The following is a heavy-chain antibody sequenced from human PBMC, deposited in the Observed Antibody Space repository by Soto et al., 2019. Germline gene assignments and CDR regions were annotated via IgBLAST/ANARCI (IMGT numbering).Heavy chain of an antibody. CDR1: GFTFTSSA. J-gene: IGHJ5*02. V-gene: IGHV1-58*02. Sequence: SVKVSCKASGFTFTSSAMQWVRQARGQRLEWIGWIVVGSGNTNYAQKFQERVTITRDMSTSTAYMELSSLRSEDTAVYYCAAEIVVQAGTFDPWGQGTLVTVSS. CDR3: AAEIVVQAGTFDP. D-gene: IGHD2-2*01. CDR2: IVVGSGNT.